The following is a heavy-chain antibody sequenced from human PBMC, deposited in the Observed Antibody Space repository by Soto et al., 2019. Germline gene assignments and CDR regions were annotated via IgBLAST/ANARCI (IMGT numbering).Heavy chain of an antibody. V-gene: IGHV1-18*01. CDR2: ISTYSGDT. CDR3: ARHHGPTTSENWFDP. Sequence: QVHLVQSGVEVKTPGASVKVSCQASGYTFFTYDISWVRQAPGQGLEWMGWISTYSGDTKYVQKFQGRVTMTTDTSTTTAYLELRSLRSDDTAVYYCARHHGPTTSENWFDPW. CDR1: GYTFFTYD. D-gene: IGHD5-12*01. J-gene: IGHJ5*02.